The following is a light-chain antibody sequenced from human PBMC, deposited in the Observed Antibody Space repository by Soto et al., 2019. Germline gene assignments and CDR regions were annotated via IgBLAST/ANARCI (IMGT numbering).Light chain of an antibody. V-gene: IGKV1-39*01. CDR3: QQSYRTPHT. Sequence: DIQMTQSPSYLSASVGDRVTITCRASQGVSAYLLWYQQRQGRAPKLLMYGASNLLSGVPSSVSGSGSGTNFTLTISSLQPEDFATYYCQQSYRTPHTFGQGTKLETK. CDR2: GAS. CDR1: QGVSAY. J-gene: IGKJ2*01.